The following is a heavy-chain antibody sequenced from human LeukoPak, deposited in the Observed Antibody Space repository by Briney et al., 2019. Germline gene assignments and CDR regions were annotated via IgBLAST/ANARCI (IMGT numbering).Heavy chain of an antibody. V-gene: IGHV3-30*02. D-gene: IGHD2-15*01. J-gene: IGHJ4*02. Sequence: GGSLRLSCAASGFPFSDYGMNWVRQAPGKGLEWVAFVRYDGTYESYGDSVKGRFTVSRDNSKNTLYLQMDSLRAEDTAVYYCAKEGIVVVAAATGHFDYWGQGALVTVSS. CDR1: GFPFSDYG. CDR3: AKEGIVVVAAATGHFDY. CDR2: VRYDGTYE.